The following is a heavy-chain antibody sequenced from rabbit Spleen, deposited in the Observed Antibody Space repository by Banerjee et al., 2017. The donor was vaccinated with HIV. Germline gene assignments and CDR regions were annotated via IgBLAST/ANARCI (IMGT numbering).Heavy chain of an antibody. CDR1: GFDFSGYG. Sequence: QEQLVESGGGLVQPGGSLKVSCKASGFDFSGYGVSWVRQAPGKGLEWIGYIDPIFGNTYYASWVNGRFSISSHNAQNTLYLQLNSLTAADTATYFCVRDRADIGGDYGPYYFDLWGQGTLVTVS. CDR3: VRDRADIGGDYGPYYFDL. J-gene: IGHJ4*01. CDR2: IDPIFGNT. V-gene: IGHV1S47*01. D-gene: IGHD2-1*01.